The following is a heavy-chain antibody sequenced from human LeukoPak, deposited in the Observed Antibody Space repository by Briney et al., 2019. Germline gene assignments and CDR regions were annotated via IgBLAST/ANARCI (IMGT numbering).Heavy chain of an antibody. D-gene: IGHD3-22*01. CDR3: AREILYYDSSGYPDY. J-gene: IGHJ4*02. CDR2: ISYDGSNK. CDR1: GFTFSSYG. Sequence: GGSLRLSCAASGFTFSSYGMHWVRQAPGKGLEWVAVISYDGSNKYYADSVKGRFTISRDNSKNTLYLQMNSLRAEDTAVYYCAREILYYDSSGYPDYWGQGTLVTVSS. V-gene: IGHV3-30*03.